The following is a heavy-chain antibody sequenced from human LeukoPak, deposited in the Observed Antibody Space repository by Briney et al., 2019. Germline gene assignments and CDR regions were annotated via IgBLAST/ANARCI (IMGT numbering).Heavy chain of an antibody. CDR2: IKQDGSEK. CDR1: GFTFSSYW. J-gene: IGHJ3*02. D-gene: IGHD2-2*01. CDR3: ARRQCRSISCYYAFDI. Sequence: GGSLRLSCAASGFTFSSYWMSWVRQAPGKGLEWVANIKQDGSEKYYVDSLKGRFTISRDNAKNSLYLQMNSLGAEDTAVYYCARRQCRSISCYYAFDIWGQGTMVTVSS. V-gene: IGHV3-7*01.